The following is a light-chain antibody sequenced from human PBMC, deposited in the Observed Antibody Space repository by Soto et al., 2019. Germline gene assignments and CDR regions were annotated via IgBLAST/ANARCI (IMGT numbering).Light chain of an antibody. Sequence: EIVLTQSPGTLSLSPGERATLFCRASQSVSSNYLAWYQQKPGQAPRLLIYGASNRASGIPDRFSGGASGTGFTLTINRLGPEDFAVYFCHQYGGSPPFTFGQGTKVDIK. V-gene: IGKV3-20*01. J-gene: IGKJ2*01. CDR1: QSVSSNY. CDR3: HQYGGSPPFT. CDR2: GAS.